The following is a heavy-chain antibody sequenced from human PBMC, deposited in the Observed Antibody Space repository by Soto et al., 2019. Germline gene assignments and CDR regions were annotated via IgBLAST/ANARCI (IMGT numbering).Heavy chain of an antibody. D-gene: IGHD6-13*01. V-gene: IGHV4-30-2*01. Sequence: SETLSLTCAVSGGSISSGGYSWSWIRQPPGKGLEWIGYMYHSGSTYYNPSLKSRVTISIDRSKNQFSLKLSSVTAADTAVYYCARLSWYVIDYCGQGTLVTVSS. CDR1: GGSISSGGYS. J-gene: IGHJ4*02. CDR3: ARLSWYVIDY. CDR2: MYHSGST.